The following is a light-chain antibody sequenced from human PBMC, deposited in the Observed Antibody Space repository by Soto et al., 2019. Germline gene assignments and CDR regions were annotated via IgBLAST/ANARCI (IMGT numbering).Light chain of an antibody. Sequence: EIVMTQSPASLSASAGDRVTLSCRASQAISVYLAWYQQKPGKVPRLLIYNASTLQSGVPSRFSGSGSGTDFTLTISSLQPEDVATYYCQQFNTAPLTFGQGTRLEIK. CDR3: QQFNTAPLT. CDR1: QAISVY. CDR2: NAS. V-gene: IGKV1-27*01. J-gene: IGKJ5*01.